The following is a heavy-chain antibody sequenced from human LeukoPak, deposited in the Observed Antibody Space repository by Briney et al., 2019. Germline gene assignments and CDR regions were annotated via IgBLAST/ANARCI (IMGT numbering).Heavy chain of an antibody. J-gene: IGHJ4*02. Sequence: SETLSLTCTVSGGSISSYYWSWIRQPPGKGLEWIGYIYYSGSTNYNPSLKSRVTISVDTSKNQFSLKLSSVTAADTAVYYCARDCPSNYDYVWGSYRLNYGAFDYWGQGTLVTVSS. D-gene: IGHD3-16*02. V-gene: IGHV4-59*01. CDR3: ARDCPSNYDYVWGSYRLNYGAFDY. CDR2: IYYSGST. CDR1: GGSISSYY.